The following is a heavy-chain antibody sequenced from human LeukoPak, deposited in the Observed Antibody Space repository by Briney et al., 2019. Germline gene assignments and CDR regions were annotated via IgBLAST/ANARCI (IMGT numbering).Heavy chain of an antibody. V-gene: IGHV1-69*02. J-gene: IGHJ4*02. Sequence: SVKVSCKASGGTFSSYTISWVRQAPGQGLEWMGRIIPILGIANYAQKFQGRVTITADKSPSTAYMELSSLRSEDTAVYYCARARKDYDFWSGYSPFDYWGQGTLVTVSS. CDR3: ARARKDYDFWSGYSPFDY. CDR2: IIPILGIA. D-gene: IGHD3-3*01. CDR1: GGTFSSYT.